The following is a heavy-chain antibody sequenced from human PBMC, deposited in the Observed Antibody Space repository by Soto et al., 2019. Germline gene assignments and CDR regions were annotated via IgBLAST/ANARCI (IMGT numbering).Heavy chain of an antibody. CDR2: ISSSSSTM. CDR1: GFTFISYS. V-gene: IGHV3-48*02. J-gene: IGHJ4*02. CDR3: ARDSTDADSGSYSGDY. D-gene: IGHD1-26*01. Sequence: PWGSLRLSCAASGFTFISYSINFFRHSPFKWLEWVSYISSSSSTMYYADSVKGRFTISRDNAKNSLFLHMNSLRDEDTAVYYCARDSTDADSGSYSGDYWGQGTLVTVSS.